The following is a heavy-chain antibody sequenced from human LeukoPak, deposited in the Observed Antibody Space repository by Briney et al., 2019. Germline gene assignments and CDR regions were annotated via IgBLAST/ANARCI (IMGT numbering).Heavy chain of an antibody. D-gene: IGHD2-15*01. J-gene: IGHJ5*02. CDR3: ARAVVAATFGWFDP. CDR2: IYHSGST. V-gene: IGHV4-30-2*01. CDR1: GGSISSGGYS. Sequence: SETLSLTCAVSGGSISSGGYSWSWIRQPPGKGLEWIGYIYHSGSTYYNPSLKSRVTISVDRSKNQFSLKLSSVTAADTTVYYCARAVVAATFGWFDPWGQGTLVTVSS.